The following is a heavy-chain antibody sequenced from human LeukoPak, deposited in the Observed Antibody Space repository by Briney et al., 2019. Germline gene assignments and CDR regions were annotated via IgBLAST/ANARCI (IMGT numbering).Heavy chain of an antibody. D-gene: IGHD6-19*01. CDR2: INHSGST. V-gene: IGHV4-34*01. J-gene: IGHJ5*02. Sequence: SETLSLTCAVYGGSFSGYYWSWIRQPPGKGLEWIGEINHSGSTNYNPSPKSRVTISVDTSKNQFSLKLSSVTAADTAVYYCARVASSGPRTWFDPWGQGTLVTVSS. CDR3: ARVASSGPRTWFDP. CDR1: GGSFSGYY.